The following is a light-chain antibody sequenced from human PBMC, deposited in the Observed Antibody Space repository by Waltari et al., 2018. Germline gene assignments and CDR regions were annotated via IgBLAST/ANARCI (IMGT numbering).Light chain of an antibody. Sequence: DIQMTQSPSTLSASVGDRVTITCRASQSISSWLAWYQQKPGKAPKLLIYKASSLESGVPSRFSGRRSGTEFTLTISSLQPDDFATYYCQQYNSYSRTFGQGTKVEIK. V-gene: IGKV1-5*03. CDR1: QSISSW. CDR2: KAS. J-gene: IGKJ1*01. CDR3: QQYNSYSRT.